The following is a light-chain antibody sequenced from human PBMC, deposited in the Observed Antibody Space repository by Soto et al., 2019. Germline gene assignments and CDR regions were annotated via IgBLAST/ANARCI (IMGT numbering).Light chain of an antibody. CDR2: RNI. J-gene: IGLJ2*01. V-gene: IGLV1-47*01. Sequence: QSVLTQPPSASGTPGQRVTISCSGSSSNIGSNYVYWYQQLPGTAPKLLIYRNIQRPSGVPDRFSGSKSGTSASLAISGLRSEGEADYYCAAWDNSLSGEVVFGGGTKLTVL. CDR1: SSNIGSNY. CDR3: AAWDNSLSGEVV.